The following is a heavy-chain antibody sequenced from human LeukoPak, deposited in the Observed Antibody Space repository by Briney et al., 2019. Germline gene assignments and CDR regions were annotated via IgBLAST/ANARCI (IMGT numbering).Heavy chain of an antibody. V-gene: IGHV3-49*03. Sequence: PGGSLRLSCTASGFTFGDYAMSWFRQAPGKGLEWVGFIRGKAYGGTTEYAASVKGRFTISRDDSKSIAYLQMNSLKTEDTAVYYCTRDDFWSGYYPPRDYWGQGTLVIVSS. CDR2: IRGKAYGGTT. CDR1: GFTFGDYA. D-gene: IGHD3-3*01. CDR3: TRDDFWSGYYPPRDY. J-gene: IGHJ4*02.